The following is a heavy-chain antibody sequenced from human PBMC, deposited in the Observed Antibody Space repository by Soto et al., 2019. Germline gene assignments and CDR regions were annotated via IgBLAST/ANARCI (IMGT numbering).Heavy chain of an antibody. V-gene: IGHV3-23*01. CDR2: ISGSGGTT. Sequence: PGGSLRLSCAASGFTFSSYAMTWVRQAPGKGLEWVSAISGSGGTTFYADSVKGRFAISRDNAKNTLYLQMNSLRAEDMAVYYCAALAVPPEYRIWGQGTMVTVSS. CDR3: AALAVPPEYRI. D-gene: IGHD6-6*01. J-gene: IGHJ3*02. CDR1: GFTFSSYA.